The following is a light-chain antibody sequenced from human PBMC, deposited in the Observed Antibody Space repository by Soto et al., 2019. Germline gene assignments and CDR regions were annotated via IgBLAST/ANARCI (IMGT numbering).Light chain of an antibody. CDR3: QQYYTYST. CDR2: GAS. V-gene: IGKV1-5*01. J-gene: IGKJ1*01. CDR1: QSVSTS. Sequence: DIQMTQSPSTLSASVGDRVTITCRASQSVSTSLAWYQQKPGKAPNLLISGASNLESGVPSRFTGSGSGTEFTLTIISLHPDDFSSYYCQQYYTYSTLGQGTKVEMK.